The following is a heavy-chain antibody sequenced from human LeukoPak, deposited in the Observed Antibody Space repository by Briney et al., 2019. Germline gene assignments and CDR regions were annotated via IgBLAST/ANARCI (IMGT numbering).Heavy chain of an antibody. CDR2: IYYSGST. D-gene: IGHD2-2*01. CDR1: GGSISSYY. V-gene: IGHV4-59*01. CDR3: ARLVPAAKNYYYGMDV. J-gene: IGHJ6*04. Sequence: PSETLSLTCTVSGGSISSYYWSWIRQPPGQGLEWIGYIYYSGSTNYNPSLKSRVTISVDTSKNQFSLKLSSVTAADTAVYYCARLVPAAKNYYYGMDVWGKGTTVTVSS.